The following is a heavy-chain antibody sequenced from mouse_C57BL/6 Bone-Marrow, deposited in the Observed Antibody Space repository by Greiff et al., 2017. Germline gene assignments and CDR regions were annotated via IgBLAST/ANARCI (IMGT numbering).Heavy chain of an antibody. CDR1: GYSFTGYY. CDR3: ASPRAMDY. J-gene: IGHJ4*01. CDR2: INPRTGGT. D-gene: IGHD3-1*01. Sequence: EVQLQQSGPELVKPGASVKISCKASGYSFTGYYMNWVKQSPEKSLEWIGEINPRTGGTTYNQKFKAKATLTVDKSSSTAYMQLKSLTSEDSAVYYCASPRAMDYWGQGTSVTVSS. V-gene: IGHV1-42*01.